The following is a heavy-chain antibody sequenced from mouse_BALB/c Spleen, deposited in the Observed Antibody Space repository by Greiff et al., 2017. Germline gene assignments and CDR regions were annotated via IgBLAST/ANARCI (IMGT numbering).Heavy chain of an antibody. Sequence: VQLLESGPGLVAPSQSLSITCTVSGFSFTSYGVHWVRQPPGKGLEWMGVIWAGGSTNYNSAIMSRMSISKDNSKSQVFLKMNRLQTDDTNMYYCARGMNTRRLDYAMDYWGQGTSVTVSS. J-gene: IGHJ4*01. CDR1: GFSFTSYG. V-gene: IGHV2-9*02. CDR2: IWAGGST. CDR3: ARGMNTRRLDYAMDY. D-gene: IGHD2-4*01.